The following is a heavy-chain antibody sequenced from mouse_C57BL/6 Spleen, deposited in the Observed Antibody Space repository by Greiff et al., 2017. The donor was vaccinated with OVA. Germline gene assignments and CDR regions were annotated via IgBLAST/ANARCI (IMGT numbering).Heavy chain of an antibody. Sequence: VQLQQPGAELVKPGASVKLSCKASGYTFTSYWMQWVKQRPGQGLEWIGEIDPSDSYTNYTQKFKGKATLTVDTSSITAYMQRSSLTSDDSAVYYCARGRGYPYDYWGQGTTLTVSS. CDR2: IDPSDSYT. CDR3: ARGRGYPYDY. J-gene: IGHJ2*01. D-gene: IGHD2-2*01. CDR1: GYTFTSYW. V-gene: IGHV1-50*01.